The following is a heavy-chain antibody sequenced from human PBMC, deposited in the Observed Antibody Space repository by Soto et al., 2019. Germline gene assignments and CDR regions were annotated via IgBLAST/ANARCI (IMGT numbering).Heavy chain of an antibody. CDR1: GFSLSTSGVG. D-gene: IGHD1-26*01. J-gene: IGHJ4*02. V-gene: IGHV2-5*02. CDR2: IYWDDDK. CDR3: ALEGGSFTPY. Sequence: QITLKESGPTLVKPTQTLTLTCTFSGFSLSTSGVGVGWIRQPPGKALEWLALIYWDDDKRYSPSLKSRLTISXDTSNNHVVLTMTNMDPVDTAPYYCALEGGSFTPYWGQGTLVTVSS.